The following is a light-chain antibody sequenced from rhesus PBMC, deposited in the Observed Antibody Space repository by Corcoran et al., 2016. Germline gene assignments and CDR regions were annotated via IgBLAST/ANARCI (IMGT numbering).Light chain of an antibody. CDR1: QGISSY. V-gene: IGKV1-32*05. Sequence: DNQMTQSPSSLSASVGDRVTITCRASQGISSYLNWYQQKPGKAPKLLIYYAYRLESGVPTRFSGSGSGTEFPLTISSLQPEDFATYFCQQYNTLPRTFGQGTKVEVK. J-gene: IGKJ1*01. CDR2: YAY. CDR3: QQYNTLPRT.